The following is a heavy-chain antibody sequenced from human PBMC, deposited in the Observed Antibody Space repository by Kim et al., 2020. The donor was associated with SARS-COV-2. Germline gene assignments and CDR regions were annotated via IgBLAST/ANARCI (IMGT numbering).Heavy chain of an antibody. CDR2: IYYSGST. J-gene: IGHJ4*02. Sequence: SETLSLTCTVSGGSISSSSYYWGWIRQPPGKGLEWIGSIYYSGSTYYNPSLKSRVTISVDTSKNQFSLKLSSVTAADTAVYYCARQYDILTGYYRAGYWGQGTLVTVSS. CDR1: GGSISSSSYY. D-gene: IGHD3-9*01. V-gene: IGHV4-39*01. CDR3: ARQYDILTGYYRAGY.